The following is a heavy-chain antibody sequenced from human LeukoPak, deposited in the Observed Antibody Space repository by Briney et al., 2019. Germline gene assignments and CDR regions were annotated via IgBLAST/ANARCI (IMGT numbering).Heavy chain of an antibody. CDR3: ARGARAGYNLEPFDY. J-gene: IGHJ4*02. CDR2: IYYSGST. Sequence: SETLSLTCTVSGGSISGSSYYWGWIRQPPGKGLEWIGSIYYSGSTYYNPSLKSRVTISVDTSKNQFSLKLSSVTAADTAVYYCARGARAGYNLEPFDYWGQRTLVTVSS. D-gene: IGHD5-24*01. V-gene: IGHV4-39*01. CDR1: GGSISGSSYY.